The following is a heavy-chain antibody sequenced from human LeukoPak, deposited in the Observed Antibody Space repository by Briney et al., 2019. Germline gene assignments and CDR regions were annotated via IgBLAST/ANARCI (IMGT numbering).Heavy chain of an antibody. D-gene: IGHD1-20*01. V-gene: IGHV4-59*12. CDR1: GGSISSYC. CDR2: IYHSGST. J-gene: IGHJ2*01. Sequence: SETLSLTCTVSGGSISSYCWSWIRQPPGKGLEWIGYIYHSGSTYYNPSLKSRVTISVDRSKNQFSLKLSSVTAADTAVYYCARGTVTADWYFDLWGRGTLVTVSS. CDR3: ARGTVTADWYFDL.